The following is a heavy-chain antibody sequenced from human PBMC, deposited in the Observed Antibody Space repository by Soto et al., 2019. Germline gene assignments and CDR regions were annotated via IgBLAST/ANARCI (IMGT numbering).Heavy chain of an antibody. CDR1: GGSISSGGYY. J-gene: IGHJ6*02. Sequence: SETLSLTCTVSGGSISSGGYYWSWIRQHPGKGLEWIGYIYYSGSTYYNPSLKSRVTISVDTSKNQFSLKLSSVTAADTAVYYCARYRDYGGGGMDVWGQGTTVTVSS. D-gene: IGHD4-17*01. CDR3: ARYRDYGGGGMDV. V-gene: IGHV4-31*03. CDR2: IYYSGST.